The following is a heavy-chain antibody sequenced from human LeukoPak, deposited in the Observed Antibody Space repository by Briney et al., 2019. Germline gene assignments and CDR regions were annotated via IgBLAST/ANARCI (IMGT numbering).Heavy chain of an antibody. J-gene: IGHJ3*02. CDR2: INSDGSST. CDR1: GFTFSSYW. CDR3: AKRSGYSSIPAFDI. D-gene: IGHD5-18*01. V-gene: IGHV3-74*01. Sequence: GGSLRLSCAASGFTFSSYWMHWVRQAPGKGLVWVSRINSDGSSTSYADSVKGRFTISRDNAKNTLYLQMNSLRAEDTAVYYCAKRSGYSSIPAFDIWGQGTMVTVSS.